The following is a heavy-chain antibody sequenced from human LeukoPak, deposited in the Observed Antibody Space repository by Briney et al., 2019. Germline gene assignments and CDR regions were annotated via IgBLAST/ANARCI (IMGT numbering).Heavy chain of an antibody. V-gene: IGHV1-2*02. CDR2: INPNSGGT. J-gene: IGHJ5*02. D-gene: IGHD2-2*01. Sequence: ASVKVSCKASGYTFTGYYMHWVRQAPGQGLEWMGWINPNSGGTNYAQKFQGRVTMTRDTSISTAYMELSRLRSDDTAVYYCAREAIVVVPAANPPAGNWFDPWGQGTLVTVSS. CDR1: GYTFTGYY. CDR3: AREAIVVVPAANPPAGNWFDP.